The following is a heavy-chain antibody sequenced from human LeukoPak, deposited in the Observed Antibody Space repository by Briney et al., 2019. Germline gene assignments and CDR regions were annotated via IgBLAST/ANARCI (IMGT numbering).Heavy chain of an antibody. V-gene: IGHV4-4*07. CDR1: GYSISSSYY. CDR3: ARSVLDETYYMDV. Sequence: SETLSLTCTVSGYSISSSYYWSWIRQPAGKGLEWIGRINTSGSTKYNPSLKSRVTMSVDTSNNQFSLKLSSVTAADTAVYYCARSVLDETYYMDVWGKGTTVTVSS. D-gene: IGHD3-16*01. CDR2: INTSGST. J-gene: IGHJ6*03.